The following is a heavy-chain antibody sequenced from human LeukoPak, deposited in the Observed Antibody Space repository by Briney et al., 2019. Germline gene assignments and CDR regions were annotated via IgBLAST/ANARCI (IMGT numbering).Heavy chain of an antibody. J-gene: IGHJ4*02. CDR2: ISSSGSPI. Sequence: GGSLRLSCAASGFTFSDYYMTWIRQAPGKGLEWVSYISSSGSPIYYAGSVKGRFTISRDNAKNSLYLQMNSLRAEDTAVYYCARDPSGSWPYFDYWGQGALVTVSS. CDR3: ARDPSGSWPYFDY. V-gene: IGHV3-11*01. CDR1: GFTFSDYY. D-gene: IGHD6-13*01.